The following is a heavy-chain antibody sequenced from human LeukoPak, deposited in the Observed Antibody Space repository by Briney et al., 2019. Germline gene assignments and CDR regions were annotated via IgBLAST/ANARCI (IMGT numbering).Heavy chain of an antibody. CDR2: ISYIGST. D-gene: IGHD4-17*01. Sequence: SETLSLTCAVSDDSFSSHYWTWIRQPPGKGLEWIGYISYIGSTNYNPSLKSRVTISIDTSKNQFSLRLYYSARDLVTVTKGFDIWGQGTMVSVSS. CDR1: DDSFSSHY. J-gene: IGHJ3*02. V-gene: IGHV4-59*11. CDR3: FDI.